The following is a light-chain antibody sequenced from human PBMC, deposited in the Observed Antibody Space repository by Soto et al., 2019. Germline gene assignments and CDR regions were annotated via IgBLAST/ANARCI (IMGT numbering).Light chain of an antibody. CDR2: DVS. V-gene: IGLV2-14*01. CDR1: SSDVGGYNY. J-gene: IGLJ1*01. Sequence: QPALTQPGSVSGSPGQPITISCTGTSSDVGGYNYVSWYQQHPGKAPKLMIYDVSNRPSGVSNRSSGSKSGNTASLTISGLQAEDEADYYCSSYTSSSTYVFGPGTKVTVL. CDR3: SSYTSSSTYV.